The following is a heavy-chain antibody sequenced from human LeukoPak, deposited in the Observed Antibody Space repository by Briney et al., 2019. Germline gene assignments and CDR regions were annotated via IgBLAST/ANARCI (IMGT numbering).Heavy chain of an antibody. D-gene: IGHD3-3*01. CDR2: IYYSGST. CDR3: ARAGGFFSPFGY. Sequence: SETLSLTCTVSGGSISSGGYYWSWIRQHPGKGLEWIGYIYYSGSTYYNPSLKSRVTISVDTSKNQFSLKLSPVTAADTAVYYCARAGGFFSPFGYWGQGTLVTVSS. J-gene: IGHJ4*02. V-gene: IGHV4-31*03. CDR1: GGSISSGGYY.